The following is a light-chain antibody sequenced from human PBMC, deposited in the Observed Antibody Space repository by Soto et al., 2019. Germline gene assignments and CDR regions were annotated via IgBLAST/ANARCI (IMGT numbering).Light chain of an antibody. Sequence: EIVMTQSPATLSVSPGERATLSCRASQSVKTFLVWYQLRPGQAPRLLIYDASHRAAGIPARFSGSGFGTDFTLTISSLEPEDAAVYYCQQRSNWPPITFGQGTKVDIK. V-gene: IGKV3-11*01. CDR2: DAS. J-gene: IGKJ1*01. CDR3: QQRSNWPPIT. CDR1: QSVKTF.